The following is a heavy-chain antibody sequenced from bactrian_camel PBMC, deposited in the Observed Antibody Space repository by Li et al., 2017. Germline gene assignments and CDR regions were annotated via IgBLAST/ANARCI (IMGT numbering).Heavy chain of an antibody. Sequence: QVQLVESGGGSAQAGGSLRLSCAASGYTYNRNCMAWFRQAPGKEREGVARIATGSGNTYYADSVKGRFTISQDNAKNTVYLQMNSLKPEDTAMYYCAARGPYCYTKLSVRDFTYWDQGTQVTVS. D-gene: IGHD2*01. CDR1: GYTYNRNC. J-gene: IGHJ6*01. V-gene: IGHV3S1*01. CDR3: AARGPYCYTKLSVRDFTY. CDR2: IATGSGNT.